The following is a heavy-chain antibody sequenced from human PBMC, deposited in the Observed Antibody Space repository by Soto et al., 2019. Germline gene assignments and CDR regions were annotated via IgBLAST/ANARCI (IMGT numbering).Heavy chain of an antibody. CDR3: AHRLPGPSGYDV. CDR1: GFSLTSGVVG. V-gene: IGHV2-5*01. Sequence: QITLKESGPTLVKPTQTLTLTCTFSGFSLTSGVVGVGWIRQPPGEALEWRAPIYWNDEQYYNPSLRNRLTITRDTSKNPVVLTMTNMDPVDTATYYCAHRLPGPSGYDVWGQGTTVTVSS. CDR2: IYWNDEQ. J-gene: IGHJ6*02. D-gene: IGHD6-13*01.